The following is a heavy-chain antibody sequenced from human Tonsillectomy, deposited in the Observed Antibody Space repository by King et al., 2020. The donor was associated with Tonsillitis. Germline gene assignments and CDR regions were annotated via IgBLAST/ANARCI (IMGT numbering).Heavy chain of an antibody. CDR2: IYYSGST. D-gene: IGHD7-27*01. CDR3: ARGSGDLSFDY. Sequence: VQLQESGPGLVKPSETLSLTCTVSGGSISSYYWSWIRQPPGKGLEWIGYIYYSGSTHYNPSLKSRVTISVDTSKNQFSLKLSSVTAADTAVYYCARGSGDLSFDYWGQGTLVTVSS. CDR1: GGSISSYY. J-gene: IGHJ4*02. V-gene: IGHV4-59*01.